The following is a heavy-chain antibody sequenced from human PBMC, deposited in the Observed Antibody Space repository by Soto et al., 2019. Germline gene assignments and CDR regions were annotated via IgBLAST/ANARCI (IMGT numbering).Heavy chain of an antibody. CDR1: GFTFSSYG. V-gene: IGHV3-33*01. CDR3: ARDSSGYDILTGYSDY. J-gene: IGHJ4*02. CDR2: IWYDGSNK. Sequence: QVQLVESGGGVVQPGRSLRLSCAASGFTFSSYGMHWVRQAPGKGLEWVAVIWYDGSNKYYADSVKGRFTISRDNSKNTLYLQINSLRAEDTAVYYCARDSSGYDILTGYSDYWGQGTLVTVSS. D-gene: IGHD3-9*01.